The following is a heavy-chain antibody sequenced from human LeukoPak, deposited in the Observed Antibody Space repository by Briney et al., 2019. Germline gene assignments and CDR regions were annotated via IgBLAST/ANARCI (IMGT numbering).Heavy chain of an antibody. CDR2: MNPNSGNT. CDR1: GYTFTSYD. D-gene: IGHD6-13*01. V-gene: IGHV1-8*01. J-gene: IGHJ6*02. CDR3: ARDLFSSSWSPYYYYGMDV. Sequence: ASVKVSCKASGYTFTSYDINWVRQAPGQGLEWMGWMNPNSGNTGYAQKFQGRVTMTRDTSISTAYMELSRLRSDDTAVYYCARDLFSSSWSPYYYYGMDVWGQGTTVTVSS.